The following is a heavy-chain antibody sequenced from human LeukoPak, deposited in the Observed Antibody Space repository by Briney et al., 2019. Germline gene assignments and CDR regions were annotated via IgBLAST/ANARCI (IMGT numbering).Heavy chain of an antibody. D-gene: IGHD3-22*01. CDR2: ISTSGSYT. CDR1: GFTFSDHY. Sequence: PGGSLRLSCAASGFTFSDHYMSWIRQAPGKGLEWVSFISTSGSYTYYADSVKGRFTISRDNAKNSLHLQMNSLRAEDTAVYYCARDRGRTFYYASSGCIDYWGQGTLVTVSS. J-gene: IGHJ4*02. CDR3: ARDRGRTFYYASSGCIDY. V-gene: IGHV3-11*06.